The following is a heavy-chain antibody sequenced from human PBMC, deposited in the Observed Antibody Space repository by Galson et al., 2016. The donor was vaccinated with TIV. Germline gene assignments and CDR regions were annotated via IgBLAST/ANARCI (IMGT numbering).Heavy chain of an antibody. J-gene: IGHJ4*02. CDR2: MSPANGNT. CDR1: GYTFTSFD. CDR3: ARGHYYDTSGYSFDF. D-gene: IGHD3-22*01. V-gene: IGHV1-8*01. Sequence: SVMVSCKASGYTFTSFDISWIRQAPGQGLEWMGWMSPANGNTGYAQKFRGRITMTRNPSTTTVYMELSGLTSEDTAVYYCARGHYYDTSGYSFDFWGQGTLVTVSS.